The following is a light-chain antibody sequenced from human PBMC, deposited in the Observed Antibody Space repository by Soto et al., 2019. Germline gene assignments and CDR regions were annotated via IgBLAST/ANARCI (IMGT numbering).Light chain of an antibody. Sequence: DIPLTQSPSSLSASVGDRVTITCRASQSVVTYLNWYQQKPGKAPKFLIYLTSNLQSGVPSRFSGSGSETHFTLTITSLQPEDFATYYCQQSFSSPHTFGQGTKLEI. CDR3: QQSFSSPHT. J-gene: IGKJ2*01. CDR1: QSVVTY. CDR2: LTS. V-gene: IGKV1-39*01.